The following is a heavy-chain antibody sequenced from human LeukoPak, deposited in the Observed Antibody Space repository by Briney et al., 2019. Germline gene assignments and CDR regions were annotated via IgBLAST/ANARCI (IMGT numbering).Heavy chain of an antibody. CDR3: ARHPTSRYSGSYLLRKRYYFDY. Sequence: SQTLSLTCAVSGGSISSGGYSWNWIRQPPGKDLEWIGYTYHGGTTYYNPSLKSRVTISVDRSKNQFSLKLSSVTAADTAVYYCARHPTSRYSGSYLLRKRYYFDYWGQGTLVTVSS. CDR1: GGSISSGGYS. D-gene: IGHD1-26*01. V-gene: IGHV4-30-2*01. J-gene: IGHJ4*02. CDR2: TYHGGTT.